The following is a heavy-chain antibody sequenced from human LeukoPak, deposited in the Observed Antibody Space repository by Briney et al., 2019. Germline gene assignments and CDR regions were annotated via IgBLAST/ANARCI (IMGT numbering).Heavy chain of an antibody. CDR3: ARAEGHDILTGHPIGP. CDR2: IYNSVST. V-gene: IGHV4-30-2*01. Sequence: RPSETLSLTCTVSGGSISSGGYYWSWIRQPPGKGLEWIGYIYNSVSTYYNPSLKSRVTMSVDTSKNQFSLKLSSVTAADTAVYYCARAEGHDILTGHPIGPWGQGTLVTVSS. D-gene: IGHD3-9*01. CDR1: GGSISSGGYY. J-gene: IGHJ5*02.